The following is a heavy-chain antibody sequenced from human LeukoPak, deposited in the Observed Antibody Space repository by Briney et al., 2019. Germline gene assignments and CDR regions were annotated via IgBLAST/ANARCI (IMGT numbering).Heavy chain of an antibody. Sequence: PSETLSLTCTDPGGSISSYYWRWVRQPPGKGLEWIGYIYYSGSTNYNPSLKSRVTISVDTSKNLFSQKLSSVTAADTALYYCARGFVPAAIDYWGQGTLVTVSS. J-gene: IGHJ4*02. CDR2: IYYSGST. V-gene: IGHV4-59*01. CDR1: GGSISSYY. CDR3: ARGFVPAAIDY. D-gene: IGHD2-2*01.